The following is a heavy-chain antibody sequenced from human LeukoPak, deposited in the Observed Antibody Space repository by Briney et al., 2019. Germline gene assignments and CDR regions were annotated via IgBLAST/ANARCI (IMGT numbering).Heavy chain of an antibody. CDR3: AREHKGGSYSDY. V-gene: IGHV3-64*01. CDR1: GSTFSSYA. D-gene: IGHD1-26*01. Sequence: GGSLRLSCAASGSTFSSYAMHWVRQAPGKGLEYVSAISSNGGSTYYANSVKGRFTISRDNSKNTLYLQMGSLRAEDMAVYYCAREHKGGSYSDYWGQGTLVTVSS. J-gene: IGHJ4*02. CDR2: ISSNGGST.